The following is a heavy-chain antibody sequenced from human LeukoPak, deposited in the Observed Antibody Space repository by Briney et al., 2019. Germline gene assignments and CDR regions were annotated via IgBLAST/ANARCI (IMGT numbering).Heavy chain of an antibody. J-gene: IGHJ3*02. CDR2: IDPSDSYT. D-gene: IGHD3-22*01. CDR1: GYSFTSYW. CDR3: ARLDTMILRAFDI. V-gene: IGHV5-10-1*01. Sequence: GESLKIPCKGSGYSFTSYWISWVRQMPGKGLEWMGRIDPSDSYTNYSPSFQGHVTISADKSISTAYLQWSSLKASDTAMYYCARLDTMILRAFDIWGQGTMVTVSS.